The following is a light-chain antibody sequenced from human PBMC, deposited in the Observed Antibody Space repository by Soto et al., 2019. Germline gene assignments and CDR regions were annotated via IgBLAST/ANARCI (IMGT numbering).Light chain of an antibody. V-gene: IGKV2D-29*01. J-gene: IGKJ4*01. CDR3: MQNAQFTLT. CDR2: EVS. Sequence: IVMTQTPLSLSVTPGQPASISCKSSHSLLSSDGRTYFFWYLQKQGQPPQLLLSEVSNRFSGVPDRFTGSESGTDGTMKISRVEEEDCCVYYCMQNAQFTLTFGEGTKVDIK. CDR1: HSLLSSDGRTY.